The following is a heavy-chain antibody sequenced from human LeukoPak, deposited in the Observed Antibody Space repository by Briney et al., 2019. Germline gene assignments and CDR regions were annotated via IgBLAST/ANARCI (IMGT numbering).Heavy chain of an antibody. CDR2: IYHSGST. D-gene: IGHD1-1*01. CDR3: ARETMEVQLEPPLDYYYYYMDV. J-gene: IGHJ6*03. CDR1: GGSISSGGYY. Sequence: SETLSLTCTVSGGSISSGGYYWSWIRQPPGKGLEWIGYIYHSGSTYYNPSLKSRVTISVDRSKNQFSLKLSSVTAADTAVYYCARETMEVQLEPPLDYYYYYMDVWGKGTTVTVSS. V-gene: IGHV4-30-2*01.